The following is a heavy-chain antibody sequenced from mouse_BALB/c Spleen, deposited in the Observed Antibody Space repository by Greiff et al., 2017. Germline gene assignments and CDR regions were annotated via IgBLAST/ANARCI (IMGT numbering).Heavy chain of an antibody. Sequence: EVKLMESGGGLVQPGGSLKLSCAASGFTFSSYGMSWVRQTPDKRLELVATINSNGGSTYYPDSVKGRFTISRDNAKNTLYLQMSSLKSEDTAMYYCARDYAIDYWGQGTSVTVSS. CDR1: GFTFSSYG. J-gene: IGHJ4*01. CDR3: ARDYAIDY. V-gene: IGHV5-6-3*01. CDR2: INSNGGST.